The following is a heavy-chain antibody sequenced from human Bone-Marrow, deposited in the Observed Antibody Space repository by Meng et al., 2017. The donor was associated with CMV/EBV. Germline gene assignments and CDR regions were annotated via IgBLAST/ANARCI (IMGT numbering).Heavy chain of an antibody. Sequence: ASVKVSCKASKYTFTTYYIHWVRQAPGQGLEWMGVINPNGGTTSFPEKFLGRVTMTSDTSTGTVYMEMSSLRSEDTAVYYCASSAYDFLHGGYNGIVDYNGMDGWGRGTTVTFSS. CDR2: INPNGGTT. D-gene: IGHD3-3*01. V-gene: IGHV1-46*01. CDR3: ASSAYDFLHGGYNGIVDYNGMDG. CDR1: KYTFTTYY. J-gene: IGHJ6*02.